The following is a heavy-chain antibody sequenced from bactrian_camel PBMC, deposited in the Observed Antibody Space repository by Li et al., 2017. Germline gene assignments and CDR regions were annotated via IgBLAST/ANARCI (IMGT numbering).Heavy chain of an antibody. V-gene: IGHV3S53*01. Sequence: HVQLVESGGGSVQAGGSLRLSCAASGYIRSMGWFRQAAGKEREGVASMSVARGYNPRYADSMKGRFTISRDKAENTVYLQMNGLKPEDTAVYYCAADLADHRASRVCRSVYEFEHWGQ. J-gene: IGHJ5*01. CDR3: AADLADHRASRVCRSVYEFEH. CDR1: GYIRS. D-gene: IGHD3*01. CDR2: MSVARGYNP.